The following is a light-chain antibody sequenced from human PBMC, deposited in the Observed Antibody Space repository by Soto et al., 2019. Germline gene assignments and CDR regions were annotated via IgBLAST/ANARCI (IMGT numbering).Light chain of an antibody. CDR2: AAS. J-gene: IGKJ5*01. Sequence: DIQMTQSPSSLSASVGALVTITCRSSQSISSYLNWYQQKPGKAPKLLIYAASSLQSGVPSRFSGSGSGTAFTLTINSLQAEDFATYHCQQSYGTPPTFGQGTRLEI. V-gene: IGKV1-39*01. CDR3: QQSYGTPPT. CDR1: QSISSY.